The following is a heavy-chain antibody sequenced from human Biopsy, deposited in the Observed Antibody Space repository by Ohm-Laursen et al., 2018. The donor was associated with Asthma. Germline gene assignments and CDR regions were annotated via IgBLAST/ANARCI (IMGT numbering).Heavy chain of an antibody. V-gene: IGHV3-30*03. J-gene: IGHJ4*02. CDR2: ISYDGSNK. Sequence: LSLTCAASGFTFSSFGMHWVRQAPGKGLERVACISYDGSNKYYADSVKGRSIISRDNSKNTLYLQMNSLRAEDTAVYYCSREEPTSGWYQGSILRWGQGTLVTVSS. D-gene: IGHD6-19*01. CDR1: GFTFSSFG. CDR3: SREEPTSGWYQGSILR.